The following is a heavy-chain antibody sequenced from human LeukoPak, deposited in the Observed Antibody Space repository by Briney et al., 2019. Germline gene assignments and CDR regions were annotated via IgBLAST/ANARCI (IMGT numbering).Heavy chain of an antibody. J-gene: IGHJ4*02. V-gene: IGHV1-46*01. Sequence: ASVKVSCKASGYTFTSYYMHWVRQAPGQGLEWMGIINPSGGSTSYAQKFQGRVTMTRDTSTSTVYMELSSLRSEDTAVYYCARGGTVVDTANPFDYWGQGTLVTVSS. CDR1: GYTFTSYY. D-gene: IGHD5-18*01. CDR2: INPSGGST. CDR3: ARGGTVVDTANPFDY.